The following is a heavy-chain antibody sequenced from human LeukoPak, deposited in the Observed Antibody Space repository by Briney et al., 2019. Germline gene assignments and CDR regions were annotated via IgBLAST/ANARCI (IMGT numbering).Heavy chain of an antibody. J-gene: IGHJ4*02. CDR1: GGSISSSSYY. CDR2: IYYSGST. D-gene: IGHD1-26*01. CDR3: ARHWSIVGATSWYFDY. V-gene: IGHV4-39*01. Sequence: SETLSLTCTVSGGSISSSSYYRGWIRQPPGKGLEWIGSIYYSGSTYYNPSLKSRVTISVDTSKNQFSLKLSSVTAADTAVYYCARHWSIVGATSWYFDYWGQGTLVTVSS.